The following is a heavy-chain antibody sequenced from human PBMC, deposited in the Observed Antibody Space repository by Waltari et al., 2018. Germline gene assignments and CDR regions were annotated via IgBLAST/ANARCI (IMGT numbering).Heavy chain of an antibody. V-gene: IGHV3-21*03. Sequence: EVQLVESGGGLVKPGGSLRLSCAASGFTFSSYSMNWVRQAPGKGLEWVSSISSSSSYIYYADSVKGRFTISRDNAKNSLYLQMNSLKTEDTAVYYCTTVFTELRDYWGQGTLVTVSS. CDR2: ISSSSSYI. CDR3: TTVFTELRDY. CDR1: GFTFSSYS. J-gene: IGHJ4*02. D-gene: IGHD1-7*01.